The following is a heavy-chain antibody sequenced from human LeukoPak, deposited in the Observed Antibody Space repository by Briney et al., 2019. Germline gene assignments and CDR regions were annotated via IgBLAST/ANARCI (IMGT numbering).Heavy chain of an antibody. CDR3: ASRNDILTGYVFDF. D-gene: IGHD3-9*01. J-gene: IGHJ4*02. V-gene: IGHV4-39*01. Sequence: SETLSLTCTVSGGSVSSSIYYWGWIRQPPGKGLEWIGSIYYSGSTSYNPSLKSRVTISVDTSKNQFSPKLTSATAADTAVYYCASRNDILTGYVFDFWGQGTLVTVSS. CDR1: GGSVSSSIYY. CDR2: IYYSGST.